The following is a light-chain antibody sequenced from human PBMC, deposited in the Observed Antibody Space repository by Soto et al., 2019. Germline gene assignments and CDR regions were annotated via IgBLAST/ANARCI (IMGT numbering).Light chain of an antibody. J-gene: IGLJ3*02. CDR1: GGSIANHY. CDR2: EDN. Sequence: NFMLTQPHSVSESPGKTVTISCTRSGGSIANHYVQWYQQRPGSAPTTVIYEDNQRPSGVPDRFSGSIDSSSNSASLTLAGLKTEDEADYDCQSFESTSVVFGGGTKLTGL. V-gene: IGLV6-57*04. CDR3: QSFESTSVV.